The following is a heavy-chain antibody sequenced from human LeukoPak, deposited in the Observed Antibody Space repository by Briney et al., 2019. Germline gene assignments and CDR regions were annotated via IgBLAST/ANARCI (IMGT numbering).Heavy chain of an antibody. CDR3: VKDLRPDGINDFDH. D-gene: IGHD1-1*01. V-gene: IGHV3-7*03. CDR1: GFTFSSYW. J-gene: IGHJ4*02. Sequence: PGGSLRLSCAASGFTFSSYWMSWVRQAPGKGLEWVANINKDGGEKYYVDSVKGRFTISRDNAKNSLYLQMNSLRADDTAVYYCVKDLRPDGINDFDHWGQGTLVTVSS. CDR2: INKDGGEK.